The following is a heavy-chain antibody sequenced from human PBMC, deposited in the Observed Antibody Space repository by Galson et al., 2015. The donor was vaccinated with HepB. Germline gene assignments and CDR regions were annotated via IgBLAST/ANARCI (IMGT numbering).Heavy chain of an antibody. V-gene: IGHV3-48*01. CDR2: ISSSSSTI. Sequence: SLRLSCAASGFTFSSYSMNWVRQAPGKGLEWVSYISSSSSTIYYADSVKGRFTISRDNAKNSLYLQMNSLRAEDTAVYYCASHNYDILTGYRIFDYWGQGTLVTVSS. D-gene: IGHD3-9*01. J-gene: IGHJ4*02. CDR3: ASHNYDILTGYRIFDY. CDR1: GFTFSSYS.